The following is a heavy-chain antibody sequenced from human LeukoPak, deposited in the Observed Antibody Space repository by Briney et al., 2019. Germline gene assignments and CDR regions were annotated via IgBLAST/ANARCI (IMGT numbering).Heavy chain of an antibody. D-gene: IGHD3-3*02. V-gene: IGHV1-46*01. CDR3: ARDLVHHRLLAAVYNWFDP. CDR1: GYTFTSYY. CDR2: INPSGGST. Sequence: GASVKVSCKASGYTFTSYYMHWVRQAPGQGLEWMGIINPSGGSTSYAQKFQGRVTMTRDTSTSTVYMELSSLRSEDTAVYYCARDLVHHRLLAAVYNWFDPWGQGTLVTVSS. J-gene: IGHJ5*02.